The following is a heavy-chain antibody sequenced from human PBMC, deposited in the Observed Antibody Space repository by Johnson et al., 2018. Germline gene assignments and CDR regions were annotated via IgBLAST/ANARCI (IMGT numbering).Heavy chain of an antibody. CDR1: GFPLSTYT. D-gene: IGHD2-8*01. V-gene: IGHV3-21*01. J-gene: IGHJ6*02. CDR3: ARRRDCSNGVCYGMDV. Sequence: VELVQAGGGLVKPGGSLRLCCAASGFPLSTYTMKWVRQAPGKGLEWSASIGTQSIYIFYADSVRGRFTISRDNARDSLYLEMNGLRAEDTAMYSCARRRDCSNGVCYGMDVWGQGTTVTVSS. CDR2: IGTQSIYI.